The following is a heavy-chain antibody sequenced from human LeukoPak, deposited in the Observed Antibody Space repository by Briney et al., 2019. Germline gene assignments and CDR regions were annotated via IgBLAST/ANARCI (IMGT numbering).Heavy chain of an antibody. Sequence: GGSLRLSCAASGFSFNNYGMHYVRQAPGKGLEWVAVISDDGRNKNYADSVKGRFTISRDNAKNTVFLQMNSLRAEDAAVYYCARVITGSTYGQFDYWGQGALATVSS. V-gene: IGHV3-30*03. CDR3: ARVITGSTYGQFDY. D-gene: IGHD5-18*01. CDR1: GFSFNNYG. J-gene: IGHJ4*02. CDR2: ISDDGRNK.